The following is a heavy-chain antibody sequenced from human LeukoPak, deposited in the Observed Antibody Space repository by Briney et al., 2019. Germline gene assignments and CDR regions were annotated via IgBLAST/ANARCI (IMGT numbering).Heavy chain of an antibody. V-gene: IGHV3-20*04. CDR1: GFTFDDYG. Sequence: PGGSLRLSCAASGFTFDDYGMSWVRQARGKGLEWVSGINWNGGSTGYADSVKGRFTISRDNAKNSLYLQMNSLRAEDTALYYCARDCSGGSCQVRDYWGQGTLGTVSS. D-gene: IGHD2-15*01. CDR2: INWNGGST. J-gene: IGHJ4*02. CDR3: ARDCSGGSCQVRDY.